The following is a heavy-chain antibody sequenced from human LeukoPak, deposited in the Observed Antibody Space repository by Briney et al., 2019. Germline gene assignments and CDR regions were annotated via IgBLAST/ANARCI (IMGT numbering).Heavy chain of an antibody. V-gene: IGHV3-30*02. D-gene: IGHD6-6*01. CDR1: GFTFSSYW. Sequence: GGSLRLSCAASGFTFSSYWMSWVRQAPGKGLEWVAFIRYDGSNKYYADSVKGRFTISRDNSKNTLYLQMNSLRAEDTAVYYCATLVSNYYYYYMDVWGKGTTVTVSS. J-gene: IGHJ6*03. CDR2: IRYDGSNK. CDR3: ATLVSNYYYYYMDV.